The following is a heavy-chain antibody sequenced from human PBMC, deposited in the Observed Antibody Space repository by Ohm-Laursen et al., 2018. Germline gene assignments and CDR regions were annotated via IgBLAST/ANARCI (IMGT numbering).Heavy chain of an antibody. J-gene: IGHJ4*02. CDR1: GFTFSDYY. CDR2: ISSSGSTI. D-gene: IGHD6-19*01. Sequence: SLRLSCTASGFTFSDYYMSWIRQAPGKGLEWVSYISSSGSTIYYADSVKGRFTISRDNAKNSLYLQMNSLRAEDTAVYYCARDGFLWWEGVDSSGWYSDYWGQGTLVTVSS. V-gene: IGHV3-11*04. CDR3: ARDGFLWWEGVDSSGWYSDY.